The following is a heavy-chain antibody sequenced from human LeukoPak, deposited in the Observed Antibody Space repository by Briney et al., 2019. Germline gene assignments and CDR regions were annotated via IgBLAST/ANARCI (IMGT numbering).Heavy chain of an antibody. J-gene: IGHJ4*02. V-gene: IGHV3-30*18. CDR2: ISYDGSNK. D-gene: IGHD4-17*01. CDR3: AKDFQDDGDLSLDY. Sequence: QSGGSRRLSWAASGFTFSSYGMPWVRKAPGKGLEWVAVISYDGSNKYYADSVKGRFTISRDNSKNTLYLQMNSLRAEDTAVYYCAKDFQDDGDLSLDYWGQGTLVTVSS. CDR1: GFTFSSYG.